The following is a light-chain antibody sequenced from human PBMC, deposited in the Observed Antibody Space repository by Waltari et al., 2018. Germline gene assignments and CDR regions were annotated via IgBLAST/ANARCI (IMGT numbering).Light chain of an antibody. J-gene: IGLJ2*01. CDR2: DDS. Sequence: SYVLTQPPSVSVAPGQTARITCGGNNIGGETAHWYQQTPGQAPTLVVYDDSDRPSGVPGRFSGSKSGNTAALTISRVEAGDEAAYHCQVWDRTNKYFVFGGGTKMTVL. CDR3: QVWDRTNKYFV. V-gene: IGLV3-21*02. CDR1: NIGGET.